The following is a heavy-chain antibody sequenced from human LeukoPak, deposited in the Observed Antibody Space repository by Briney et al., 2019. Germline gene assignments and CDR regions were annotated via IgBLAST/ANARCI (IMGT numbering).Heavy chain of an antibody. V-gene: IGHV3-48*01. J-gene: IGHJ4*02. Sequence: PGGTLRLSCAASGFTFSSYSMNWVRQAPGPGQEWVSYISSGSSTVYYADSVKGRFTISRDNAKNSLYLPMTSLSVEETAVYYCARGLGNFDYWGQGTLVTVSS. CDR1: GFTFSSYS. CDR3: ARGLGNFDY. D-gene: IGHD1-26*01. CDR2: ISSGSSTV.